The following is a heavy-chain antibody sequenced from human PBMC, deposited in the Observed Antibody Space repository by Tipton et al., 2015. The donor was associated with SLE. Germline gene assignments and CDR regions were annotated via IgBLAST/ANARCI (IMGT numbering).Heavy chain of an antibody. J-gene: IGHJ5*02. CDR3: AKDSDGFDP. Sequence: SLRLSCVAPGFTLSVYSMNWVRQAPGKGLEYVSAISSNGGSTYYADSVKGRFTISRDNRTDSLYLQMNSLRRGDSALYFCAKDSDGFDPWGQGTLVTVSS. D-gene: IGHD3-10*01. CDR1: GFTLSVYS. V-gene: IGHV3-64*02. CDR2: ISSNGGST.